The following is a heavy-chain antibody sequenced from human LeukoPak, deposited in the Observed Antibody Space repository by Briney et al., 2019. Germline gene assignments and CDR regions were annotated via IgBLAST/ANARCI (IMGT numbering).Heavy chain of an antibody. CDR2: ISSSGSTI. CDR1: GFNFSSYE. J-gene: IGHJ4*02. CDR3: AREGPGIAGAGTGYFDY. D-gene: IGHD6-19*01. V-gene: IGHV3-48*03. Sequence: GGSLRLSCAASGFNFSSYEMNWVRPAPGKGLEWVSYISSSGSTIYYAHSVKGRFTISRDNAKNSLYLQMNSLRAEDTAVYYCAREGPGIAGAGTGYFDYWGQGTLVTVSS.